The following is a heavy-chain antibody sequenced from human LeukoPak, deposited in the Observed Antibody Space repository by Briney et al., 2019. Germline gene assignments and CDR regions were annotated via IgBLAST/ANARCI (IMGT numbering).Heavy chain of an antibody. CDR3: ARLWGPPSSPGIIGRLQNYHYYYYMDV. J-gene: IGHJ6*03. D-gene: IGHD1-14*01. CDR2: MYPGDSGT. Sequence: GESLKISCKGSGYSFIDYGIAWVRQMPGKGLEWMGIMYPGDSGTRYSPSFQGQVTISSDKSIRTAYLQWNSLKASDTAMYYCARLWGPPSSPGIIGRLQNYHYYYYMDVWGKGTTVVVSS. CDR1: GYSFIDYG. V-gene: IGHV5-51*01.